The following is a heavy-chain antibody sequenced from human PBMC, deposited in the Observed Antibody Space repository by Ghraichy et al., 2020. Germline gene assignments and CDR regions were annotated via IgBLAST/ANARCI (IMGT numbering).Heavy chain of an antibody. J-gene: IGHJ6*02. D-gene: IGHD5/OR15-5a*01. CDR1: GYTFTNYD. CDR3: ARPVFRRYGMDV. V-gene: IGHV1-8*02. Sequence: ASVKVSCKASGYTFTNYDVNWVRQATGQGLEWMGWMNPNSGNTGYAQKFQGRITMTRNTSINTAYMELSSLRSEDTAVYYCARPVFRRYGMDVWGQGTTVTVSS. CDR2: MNPNSGNT.